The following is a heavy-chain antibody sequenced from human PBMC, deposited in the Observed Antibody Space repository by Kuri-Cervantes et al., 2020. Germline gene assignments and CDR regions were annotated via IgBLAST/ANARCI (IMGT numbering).Heavy chain of an antibody. V-gene: IGHV1-69*05. J-gene: IGHJ6*03. CDR2: IIPIFGTA. CDR3: ARALSSGWYPPILYYYYYYMDV. Sequence: SVKVSCKASGGTFSSYAISWVRQAPGQGLEWMGGIIPIFGTANYAQKFQGRVTMTRNTSISTAYMELSSLRSEDTAVYYCARALSSGWYPPILYYYYYYMDVWGKGTTVTVSS. CDR1: GGTFSSYA. D-gene: IGHD6-19*01.